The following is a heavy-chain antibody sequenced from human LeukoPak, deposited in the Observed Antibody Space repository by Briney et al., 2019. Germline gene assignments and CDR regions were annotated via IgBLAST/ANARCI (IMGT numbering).Heavy chain of an antibody. D-gene: IGHD2-15*01. CDR1: GYTFTSYY. V-gene: IGHV1-46*01. J-gene: IGHJ4*02. Sequence: ASVKVSCKASGYTFTSYYMHWVRQAPGQGLEWMGIINPSGGSTSYAQKFRGRVTMTRDMSTSTVYMEPSSLRSEDTAVYYCARDDVVVAATLDYWGQGTLVTVSS. CDR2: INPSGGST. CDR3: ARDDVVVAATLDY.